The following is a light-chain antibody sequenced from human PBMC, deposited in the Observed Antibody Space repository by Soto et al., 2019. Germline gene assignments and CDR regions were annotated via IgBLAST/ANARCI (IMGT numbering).Light chain of an antibody. V-gene: IGLV2-14*01. CDR2: EVS. CDR1: SSDVGGYNY. CDR3: QLWDSNSDHVV. J-gene: IGLJ2*01. Sequence: QSALTQPASVSGSPGQSITISCTGTSSDVGGYNYVSWYQQHPGKAPKLMIYEVSNRPSGVSNRFSGSKSGNTASLTISGLQAEDEADYYCQLWDSNSDHVVFGGGTKVTVL.